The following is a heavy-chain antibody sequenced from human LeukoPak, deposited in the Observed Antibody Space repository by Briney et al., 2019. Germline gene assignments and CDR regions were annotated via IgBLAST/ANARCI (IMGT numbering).Heavy chain of an antibody. CDR2: INSDGSST. J-gene: IGHJ4*02. Sequence: GGSLRLSCAASGFTFSSYWMHWVRQAPGKGLVWVSRINSDGSSTSYADSAKGRFTISRDNAKNTLYLQMNSLRAEDTAVYYCARGLVVVPAAMMYWGQGTLVTVSS. CDR1: GFTFSSYW. D-gene: IGHD2-2*01. CDR3: ARGLVVVPAAMMY. V-gene: IGHV3-74*01.